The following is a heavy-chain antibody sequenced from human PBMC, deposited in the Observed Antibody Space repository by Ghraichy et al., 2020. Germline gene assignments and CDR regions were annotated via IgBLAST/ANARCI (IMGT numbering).Heavy chain of an antibody. CDR1: GFTFSSYS. Sequence: GGSLRLSCAASGFTFSSYSMNWVRQAPGKGLEWVSSISSSSSYIYYADSVKGRFTISRDNAKNSLYLQMNSLRAEDTAVYYCARDWPTYYDFWSGYYLDVWGKGTTVTVSS. D-gene: IGHD3-3*01. CDR2: ISSSSSYI. CDR3: ARDWPTYYDFWSGYYLDV. V-gene: IGHV3-21*01. J-gene: IGHJ6*04.